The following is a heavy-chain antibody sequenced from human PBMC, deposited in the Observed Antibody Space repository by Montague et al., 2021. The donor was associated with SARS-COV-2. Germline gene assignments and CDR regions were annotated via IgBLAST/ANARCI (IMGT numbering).Heavy chain of an antibody. J-gene: IGHJ3*01. CDR2: TYYRSKWYN. CDR1: GDSVSSNRAA. CDR3: ARDRVPPDYGDAFDL. D-gene: IGHD4/OR15-4a*01. V-gene: IGHV6-1*01. Sequence: CAISGDSVSSNRAAWNWIRQSPSRGLEWLGRTYYRSKWYNDYAVSVKSRITINPDTSKNQFSLQLNSVTPEDTAVYYCARDRVPPDYGDAFDLWGQGTLVTVSS.